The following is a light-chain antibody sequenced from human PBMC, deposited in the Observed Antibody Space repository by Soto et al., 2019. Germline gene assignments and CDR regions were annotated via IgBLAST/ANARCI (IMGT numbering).Light chain of an antibody. CDR2: DVS. CDR1: SSDVGGFNY. V-gene: IGLV2-14*03. J-gene: IGLJ1*01. CDR3: ASYTTSSTYV. Sequence: QSALTQPASVSGSPGQSIAISCTGTSSDVGGFNYDSWYQQHPGKAPKFMIYDVSSRPSGVSDRFSGSKSGNTASLTISGLQAEDEADYYCASYTTSSTYVFGTGTKVTVL.